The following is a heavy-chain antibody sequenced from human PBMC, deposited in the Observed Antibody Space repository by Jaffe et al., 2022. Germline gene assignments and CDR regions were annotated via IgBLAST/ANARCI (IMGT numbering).Heavy chain of an antibody. J-gene: IGHJ2*01. Sequence: EVQLLESGGGLVQPGGSLRLSCAASGFTFSSYAMSWVRQAPGKGLEWVSAISGSGGSTYYADSVKGRFTISRDNSKNTLYLQMNSLRAEDTAVYYCAKVRYCSGGSCYSSWYFDLWGRGTLVTVSS. CDR3: AKVRYCSGGSCYSSWYFDL. CDR2: ISGSGGST. D-gene: IGHD2-15*01. CDR1: GFTFSSYA. V-gene: IGHV3-23*01.